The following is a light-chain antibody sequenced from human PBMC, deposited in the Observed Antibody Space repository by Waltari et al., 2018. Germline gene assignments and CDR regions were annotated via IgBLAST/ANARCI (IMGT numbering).Light chain of an antibody. Sequence: EIVMTQSPDTLSVSPGERVTLSCRASQSVRDFLAWYQPKPGQAPRLLIYGAFTRATGSPGRFSGRGSGTEFTLTISGLQSEDFAVYYCQQYDHWPRTFGQGTKVEIK. CDR3: QQYDHWPRT. J-gene: IGKJ1*01. V-gene: IGKV3-15*01. CDR1: QSVRDF. CDR2: GAF.